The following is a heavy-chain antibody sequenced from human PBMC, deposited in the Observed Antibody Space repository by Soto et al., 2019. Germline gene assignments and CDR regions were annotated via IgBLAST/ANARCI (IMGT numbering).Heavy chain of an antibody. Sequence: AAVKVSCKASGYTFTTYYMHWVRQAPGQGLEWMGIISPDGGRRSYAQKFQGRVTMTRDTTTSTVYMELSSLRSEDTAVYYCATIDTGQYWGQGTLVTVSS. CDR1: GYTFTTYY. D-gene: IGHD1-26*01. V-gene: IGHV1-46*01. CDR2: ISPDGGRR. CDR3: ATIDTGQY. J-gene: IGHJ4*02.